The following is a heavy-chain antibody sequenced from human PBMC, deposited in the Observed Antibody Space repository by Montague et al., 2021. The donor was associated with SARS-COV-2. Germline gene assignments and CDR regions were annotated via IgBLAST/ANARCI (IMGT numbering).Heavy chain of an antibody. J-gene: IGHJ4*02. Sequence: CAISGDSVAELRRRSEEHTPELQSQFDRVGRPLHEKKKYSDYAPSVRGRLTVNPDASKNEFSLELNYVTPEDTAVYYCVRYSGWFYFDFWGQGTLVIVSS. V-gene: IGHV6-1*01. D-gene: IGHD6-19*01. CDR3: VRYSGWFYFDF. CDR1: GDSVAELRRR. CDR2: PLHEKKKYS.